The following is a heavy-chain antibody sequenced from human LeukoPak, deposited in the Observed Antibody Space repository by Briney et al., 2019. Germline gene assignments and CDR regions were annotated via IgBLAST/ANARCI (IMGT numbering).Heavy chain of an antibody. V-gene: IGHV3-30-3*01. CDR3: AKDYATYYDILTGYNWFDP. CDR1: GFIFRSYA. J-gene: IGHJ5*02. D-gene: IGHD3-9*01. CDR2: ISHDGINK. Sequence: GKSLRLSCGVSGFIFRSYAMHWVRQAPGKGLEWVAVISHDGINKEYAESVKGRFTISRDNSKNTLYLQMNSLRAEDTAVYYCAKDYATYYDILTGYNWFDPWGQGTLVTVSS.